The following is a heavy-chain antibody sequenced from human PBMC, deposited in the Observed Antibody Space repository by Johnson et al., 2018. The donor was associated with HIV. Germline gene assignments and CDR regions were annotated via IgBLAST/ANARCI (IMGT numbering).Heavy chain of an antibody. J-gene: IGHJ3*02. CDR3: ARSTVTTFIVFDI. Sequence: QVQLVESGGGVVQPGRSRRLSCEVSGFTFSGYAMHWVRQAPGKGLEWVALISFDGSDKYYADSVKGRFTISRDNSKNTLYLQMNSLRAEDTAVYYCARSTVTTFIVFDIWGQGTMVTVSS. D-gene: IGHD4-17*01. CDR2: ISFDGSDK. V-gene: IGHV3-30*04. CDR1: GFTFSGYA.